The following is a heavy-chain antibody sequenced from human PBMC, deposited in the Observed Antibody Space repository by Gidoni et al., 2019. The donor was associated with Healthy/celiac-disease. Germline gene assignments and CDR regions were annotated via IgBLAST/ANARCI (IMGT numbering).Heavy chain of an antibody. V-gene: IGHV3-15*01. D-gene: IGHD2-2*01. CDR2: NKSKTDSGTT. Sequence: EVQLVESGGGLVKPGGSLSLSCAASGFTFINAWMIWVRQAPGKGLEWVGRNKSKTDSGTTDYAAPGKGRFTISRDDSKNTLYLQMNSLKTEDTAVYYCTTDFTSIVVVPAAHYYYGMDVWGQGTTVTVSS. CDR1: GFTFINAW. CDR3: TTDFTSIVVVPAAHYYYGMDV. J-gene: IGHJ6*02.